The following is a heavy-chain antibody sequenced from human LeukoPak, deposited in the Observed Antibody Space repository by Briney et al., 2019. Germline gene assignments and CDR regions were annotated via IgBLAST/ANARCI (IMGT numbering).Heavy chain of an antibody. Sequence: PGGSLRLSCAASGFTFRNYAMAWVRQAPGKGLEWVSAISGGSSTYFADSVKGRFTISRDNSENTVYLQMNSLRAEDTAVYYCAKKGGYDSSGYLPLEYWGQGILVTVSS. J-gene: IGHJ4*02. CDR1: GFTFRNYA. CDR2: ISGGSST. CDR3: AKKGGYDSSGYLPLEY. V-gene: IGHV3-23*01. D-gene: IGHD3-22*01.